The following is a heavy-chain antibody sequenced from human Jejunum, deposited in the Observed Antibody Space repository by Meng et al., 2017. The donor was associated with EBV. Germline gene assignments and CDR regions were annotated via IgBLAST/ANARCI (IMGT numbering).Heavy chain of an antibody. CDR1: GASISSSSYY. CDR3: ARASGSYWY. D-gene: IGHD1-26*01. J-gene: IGHJ4*02. V-gene: IGHV4-39*07. Sequence: QLQQPEAGPGLANPSEPLSLTCPVSGASISSSSYYWGWIRQPPGKGLEWIGNIFYSGSTYYNPSLKSRVTISLDTSRNEFSLKLSSVTAADTAVYYCARASGSYWYWGQGTLVTVSS. CDR2: IFYSGST.